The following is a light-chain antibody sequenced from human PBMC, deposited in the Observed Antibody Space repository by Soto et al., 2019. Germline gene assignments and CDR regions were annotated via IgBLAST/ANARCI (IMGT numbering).Light chain of an antibody. CDR3: VSYTSSTTYV. CDR2: EVA. J-gene: IGLJ1*01. Sequence: QSALTQPASVSDSPGQSITISCTGTSSDVGGSNFVSWYQQHPGKPPKLIIYEVANRPSGVSNRFSGSKSGSTASLIISRLQTEDEAHYYCVSYTSSTTYVFGTGTKVTVL. V-gene: IGLV2-14*03. CDR1: SSDVGGSNF.